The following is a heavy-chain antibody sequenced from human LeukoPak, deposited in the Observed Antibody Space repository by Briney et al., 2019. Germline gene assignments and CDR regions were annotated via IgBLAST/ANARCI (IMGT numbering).Heavy chain of an antibody. Sequence: SGGSLRLSYAASGFTFSSYSMNWVRQAPGKGLEWVSSISSSSSYIYYADSVKGRFTISRDNAKNSLYLQMNSLRAEDTAVYYCASGPYYDILTGYFPFDYWGQGTLVTVSS. V-gene: IGHV3-21*01. CDR1: GFTFSSYS. CDR3: ASGPYYDILTGYFPFDY. D-gene: IGHD3-9*01. J-gene: IGHJ4*02. CDR2: ISSSSSYI.